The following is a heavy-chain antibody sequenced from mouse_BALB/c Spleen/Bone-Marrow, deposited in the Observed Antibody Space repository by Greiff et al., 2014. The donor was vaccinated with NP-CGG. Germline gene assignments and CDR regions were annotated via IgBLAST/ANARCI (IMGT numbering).Heavy chain of an antibody. Sequence: VKLMESGAELAKPGASVKMSCKASGYTFTSYWMHWVKQRPGQGLEWIGNINPSSGYTEYNQKFKDKATSTADKSSSTAYMQLSSLTSEDSAVYYCARPITTGIQAWFAYWGQGILVTVSA. J-gene: IGHJ3*01. V-gene: IGHV1-7*01. CDR1: GYTFTSYW. D-gene: IGHD2-4*01. CDR3: ARPITTGIQAWFAY. CDR2: INPSSGYT.